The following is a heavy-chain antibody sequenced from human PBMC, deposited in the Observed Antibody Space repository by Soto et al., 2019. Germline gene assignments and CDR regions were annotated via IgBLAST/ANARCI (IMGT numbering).Heavy chain of an antibody. V-gene: IGHV1-18*01. J-gene: IGHJ5*02. CDR3: ARDRDQWDQKYCDP. D-gene: IGHD1-26*01. CDR2: ISAHRGNT. Sequence: QVQLVQSGAEVKNPGASVKVSCKASGDTFSSYGISWVRQAPGQGLEWMGWISAHRGNTNYAQKFRGRVTMTTDTARSTVNRERRSLREDDPAVYYWARDRDQWDQKYCDPGGQETLVTVSS. CDR1: GDTFSSYG.